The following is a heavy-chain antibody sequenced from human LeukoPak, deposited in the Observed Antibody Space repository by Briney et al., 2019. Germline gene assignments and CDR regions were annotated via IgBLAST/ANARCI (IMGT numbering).Heavy chain of an antibody. CDR2: IKQDGSKK. V-gene: IGHV3-7*03. Sequence: GGSLRLSCVASGFPFSSYWMTWVRQAPGKGLEWVANIKQDGSKKSYVDSVKGRFTISRDNARNSLYLQMNSLRAEDTAVYYCARRVLVVYPDHWGQGTLVTVSS. CDR1: GFPFSSYW. CDR3: ARRVLVVYPDH. D-gene: IGHD2-15*01. J-gene: IGHJ4*02.